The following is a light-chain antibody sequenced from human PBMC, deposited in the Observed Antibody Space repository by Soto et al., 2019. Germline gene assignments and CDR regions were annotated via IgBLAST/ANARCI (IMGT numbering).Light chain of an antibody. V-gene: IGKV1-39*01. J-gene: IGKJ3*01. CDR3: QQSYSFPRT. Sequence: DIQMTQSPASLSASVGDRVTITCRASQSIASYLNWYQQKPGKAPNLLIFAASSLQSGVPSRFTGSGYGTDFTLTITSLDPEDFATYYCQQSYSFPRTCGPGTKVHIQ. CDR2: AAS. CDR1: QSIASY.